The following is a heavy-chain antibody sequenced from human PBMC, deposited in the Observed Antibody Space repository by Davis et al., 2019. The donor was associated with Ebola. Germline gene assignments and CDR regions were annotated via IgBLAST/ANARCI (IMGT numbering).Heavy chain of an antibody. CDR2: TYYNSKWYN. D-gene: IGHD7-27*01. V-gene: IGHV6-1*01. CDR1: GYPVSSNSGA. CDR3: ARFNWGHRNFDY. Sequence: HSQTLSLTCAISGYPVSSNSGAWNWIRQSPSRGLEWLGRTYYNSKWYNDYAVSVNSRIIFSPDTLKNQFSLQLNSVTPEDTAVYYFARFNWGHRNFDYWGQGTLVTVSS. J-gene: IGHJ4*02.